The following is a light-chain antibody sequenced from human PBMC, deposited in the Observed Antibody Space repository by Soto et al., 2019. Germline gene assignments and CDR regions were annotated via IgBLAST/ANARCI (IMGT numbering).Light chain of an antibody. Sequence: SLLTKPPSLSCAPLQSGTISYTRSSSNINSTYDVQCYQQLPGTPPKLLFYGNSNRPSGVPDRFSGSKSGTSASLAITGLQADDEADYYCQSYDSSLSAHYVFGTGTKVTVL. CDR3: QSYDSSLSAHYV. CDR2: GNS. CDR1: SSNINSTYD. J-gene: IGLJ1*01. V-gene: IGLV1-40*01.